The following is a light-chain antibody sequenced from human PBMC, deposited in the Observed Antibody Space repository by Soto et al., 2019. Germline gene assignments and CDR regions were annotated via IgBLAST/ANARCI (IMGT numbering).Light chain of an antibody. CDR3: QQSYSTPPDT. CDR1: QSITTY. Sequence: DIQMTQSPSSLSASVGDRVTISCRASQSITTYLNWYRQKPGKAPELLIYTASTLQSGVQSRFSGSGSGTDFTLTISGLQPEDFASYYCQQSYSTPPDTFGQGTKLEI. V-gene: IGKV1-39*01. CDR2: TAS. J-gene: IGKJ2*01.